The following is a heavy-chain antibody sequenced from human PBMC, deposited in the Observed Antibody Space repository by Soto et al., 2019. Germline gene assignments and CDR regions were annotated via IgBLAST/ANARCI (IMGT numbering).Heavy chain of an antibody. CDR3: TTGSRRFLEWLLPWDYYMDV. D-gene: IGHD3-3*01. CDR2: IKSKTDGGTT. CDR1: GFTFSNAW. V-gene: IGHV3-15*01. J-gene: IGHJ6*03. Sequence: GGSLRLSCAASGFTFSNAWMSWVRQAPGKGLEWVGRIKSKTDGGTTDYAAPVKGRFTISRDDSKNTLYLQMNSLKTEDTAVYYCTTGSRRFLEWLLPWDYYMDVWGKGTTVTVSS.